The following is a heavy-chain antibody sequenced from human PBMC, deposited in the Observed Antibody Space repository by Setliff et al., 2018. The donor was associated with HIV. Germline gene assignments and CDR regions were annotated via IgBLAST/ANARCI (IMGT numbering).Heavy chain of an antibody. CDR2: FYSNGDS. V-gene: IGHV4-39*01. CDR1: GDSVNDRSYF. Sequence: SETLSLTCTVSGDSVNDRSYFWGWLRQPPGKGLEWLATFYSNGDSRYNPSLKSRVTISVDTAKNQFSLNLNSVTAADTAVYXXVRHQDSDFSCSPDWFDPWGQGILVTVSS. J-gene: IGHJ5*02. CDR3: VRHQDSDFSCSPDWFDP. D-gene: IGHD3-3*01.